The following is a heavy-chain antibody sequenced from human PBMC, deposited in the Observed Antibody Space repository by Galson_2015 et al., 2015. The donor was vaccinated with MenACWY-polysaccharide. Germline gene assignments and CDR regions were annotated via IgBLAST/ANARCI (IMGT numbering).Heavy chain of an antibody. CDR2: IDPSTGST. J-gene: IGHJ3*02. V-gene: IGHV1-2*02. CDR1: GYSLTANH. Sequence: SVKVSCKASGYSLTANHMYWVRQAPGQGLECMGWIDPSTGSTNYARKFQGRVTMTRDTSINTAYMEMSSLTSDDTAVYYCARELGPAAFDTWGQGTMITVSS. D-gene: IGHD7-27*01. CDR3: ARELGPAAFDT.